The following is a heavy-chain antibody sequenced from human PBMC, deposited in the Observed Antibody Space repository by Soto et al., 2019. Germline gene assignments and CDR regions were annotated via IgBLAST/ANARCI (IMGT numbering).Heavy chain of an antibody. Sequence: QVQLQQWGAGLLKPSETLSLTCAVYGGSFSGYYWNWIRQPPGKGLEWIGEINHSGSTNYNPSLKIRVTISVDTSKNQFALRLSSVTAAHTAVYYCARGYGRNLDYWGQGTLVTVSS. CDR2: INHSGST. CDR3: ARGYGRNLDY. CDR1: GGSFSGYY. V-gene: IGHV4-34*01. D-gene: IGHD3-10*01. J-gene: IGHJ4*02.